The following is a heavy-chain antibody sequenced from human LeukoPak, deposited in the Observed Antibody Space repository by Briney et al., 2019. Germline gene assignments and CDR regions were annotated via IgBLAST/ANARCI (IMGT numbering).Heavy chain of an antibody. CDR2: IYYSGST. J-gene: IGHJ5*02. V-gene: IGHV4-59*01. D-gene: IGHD1-26*01. CDR1: GGSMSSDY. CDR3: ARGGSSAYNWFDP. Sequence: SETLSLTCTVSGGSMSSDYWSWIRQPPGKGLEWIGYIYYSGSTNYNPSLKSRVTISVDTSKNQFSLKLSSVTAADTAVYYCARGGSSAYNWFDPWGQGTLVTVSS.